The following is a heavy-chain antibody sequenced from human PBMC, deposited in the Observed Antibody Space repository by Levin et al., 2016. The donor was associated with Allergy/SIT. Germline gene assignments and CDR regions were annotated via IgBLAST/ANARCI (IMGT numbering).Heavy chain of an antibody. CDR2: INHSGST. J-gene: IGHJ5*02. V-gene: IGHV4-34*01. D-gene: IGHD3-22*01. Sequence: RQAPGKGLEWIGEINHSGSTNYNPSLKSRVTISVDTSKNQFSLKLSSVTAADTAVYYCARGFLALPTYITMIVVPITIWFDPWGQGTLVTVSS. CDR3: ARGFLALPTYITMIVVPITIWFDP.